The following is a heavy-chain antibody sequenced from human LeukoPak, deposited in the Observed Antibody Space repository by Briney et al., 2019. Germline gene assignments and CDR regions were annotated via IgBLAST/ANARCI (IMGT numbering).Heavy chain of an antibody. J-gene: IGHJ4*02. CDR1: GGTFSSYA. CDR2: IIPIFGTA. Sequence: AVKVSCKASGGTFSSYAISWVRQAPGQGLEGMGGIIPIFGTANYAQKFQGRVTITADESTSTAYMELSSLRSEDTAVYYCARGLITFGGVIAHDYWGQGTLVTVSS. D-gene: IGHD3-16*02. V-gene: IGHV1-69*13. CDR3: ARGLITFGGVIAHDY.